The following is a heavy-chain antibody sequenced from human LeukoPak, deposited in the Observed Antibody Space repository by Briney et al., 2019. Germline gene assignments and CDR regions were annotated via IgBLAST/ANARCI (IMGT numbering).Heavy chain of an antibody. V-gene: IGHV3-33*06. CDR3: AKSARGYCSGGSCYDAFDI. J-gene: IGHJ3*02. CDR1: GFTFSSYG. Sequence: GRSLRLSCAASGFTFSSYGMHWVRQAPGKGLEWVAVIWYDGSNKYYADSVKGRFTISRDNSKNTLYLQMNSLRAEDTAVYYCAKSARGYCSGGSCYDAFDIWGQGTMVTVSS. D-gene: IGHD2-15*01. CDR2: IWYDGSNK.